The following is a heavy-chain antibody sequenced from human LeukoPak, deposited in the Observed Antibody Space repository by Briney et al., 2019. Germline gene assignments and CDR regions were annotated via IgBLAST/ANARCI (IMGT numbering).Heavy chain of an antibody. Sequence: GESLKVSCKASGYTFTGYYMHWVRQAPGQGLEWMGWINPNSGGTNYAQKFQGRVTMTRDTSISTAYMELSRLRSDDTAVYYCARYCSSTSCYWTFDYWGQGTLVTVSS. V-gene: IGHV1-2*02. CDR1: GYTFTGYY. J-gene: IGHJ4*02. CDR3: ARYCSSTSCYWTFDY. CDR2: INPNSGGT. D-gene: IGHD2-2*01.